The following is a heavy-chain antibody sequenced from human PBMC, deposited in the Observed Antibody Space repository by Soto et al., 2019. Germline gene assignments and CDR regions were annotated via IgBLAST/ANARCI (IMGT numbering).Heavy chain of an antibody. CDR3: ARDQCCNWYVAFDI. CDR1: GFTYNDHY. CDR2: ISSSAITI. V-gene: IGHV3-11*01. Sequence: QVQLVESGGGLVKPGGSLRLSCAASGFTYNDHYMSWIRQAPGMGLEWISYISSSAITIYYAVSVKGRFTISRDNAKNARYLQMSSLRVEDTAVYYCARDQCCNWYVAFDIWVQGTMVTVSS. J-gene: IGHJ3*02. D-gene: IGHD1-1*01.